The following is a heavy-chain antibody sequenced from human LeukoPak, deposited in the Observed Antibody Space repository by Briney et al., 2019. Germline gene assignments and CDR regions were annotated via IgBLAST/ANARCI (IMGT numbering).Heavy chain of an antibody. CDR1: GYSTSSGYY. D-gene: IGHD2-8*01. V-gene: IGHV4-38-2*02. CDR2: IYHSGST. CDR3: ARVTSRLGVCDY. Sequence: ASETLSLTCTVSGYSTSSGYYWGWIRQPPGKGLEWIGSIYHSGSTYYNPSLKSRVTISVDTSKNQFSLKLRSVTAADTAVYYCARVTSRLGVCDYWGQGSLVTVSS. J-gene: IGHJ4*02.